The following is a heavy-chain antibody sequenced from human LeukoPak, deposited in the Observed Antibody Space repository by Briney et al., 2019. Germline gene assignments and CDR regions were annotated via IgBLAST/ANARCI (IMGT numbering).Heavy chain of an antibody. V-gene: IGHV4-59*01. CDR3: ARGLLTMVRGVIINWFDP. D-gene: IGHD3-10*01. J-gene: IGHJ5*02. CDR2: IYYSGST. CDR1: GGSISSYY. Sequence: SETLSLTCTVSGGSISSYYWSWIRQPLGKGLEWIGYIYYSGSTNYNPSLKSRVTISVDTSKNQFSLKLSSVTAADTAVYYCARGLLTMVRGVIINWFDPWGQGTLVTVSS.